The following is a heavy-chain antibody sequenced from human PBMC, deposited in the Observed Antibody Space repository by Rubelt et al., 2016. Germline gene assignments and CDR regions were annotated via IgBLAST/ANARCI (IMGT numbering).Heavy chain of an antibody. D-gene: IGHD5-18*01. CDR1: GGSISSYY. Sequence: QVQLQESGPGLVKPSETLSLTCTVSGGSISSYYWSWIRQPPGQGLEWIGYIYYSGSTNYNPSFKSRVTISVDTSKNQCSLKLSSVTAADTAGYYCASNSYGNPKLYYVDYWGQGTLVTVSS. CDR2: IYYSGST. CDR3: ASNSYGNPKLYYVDY. V-gene: IGHV4-59*01. J-gene: IGHJ4*02.